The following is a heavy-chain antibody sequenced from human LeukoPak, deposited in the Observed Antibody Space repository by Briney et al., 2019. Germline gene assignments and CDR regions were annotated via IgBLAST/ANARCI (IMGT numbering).Heavy chain of an antibody. Sequence: GGSLRLSCAASGFTFSDYYMSWIRQAPGKGLEWVSYISSSGSTIYYADSVKGRFTISRDNAKNSLYLQMNSLRAEDTAVYYCARDGGGITIFGVVTSHSYYMDVWGKGTTVTVSS. CDR1: GFTFSDYY. V-gene: IGHV3-11*04. D-gene: IGHD3-3*01. CDR2: ISSSGSTI. J-gene: IGHJ6*03. CDR3: ARDGGGITIFGVVTSHSYYMDV.